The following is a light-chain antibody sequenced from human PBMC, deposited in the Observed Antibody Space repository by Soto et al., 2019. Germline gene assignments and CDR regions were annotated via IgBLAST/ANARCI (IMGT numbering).Light chain of an antibody. Sequence: QSAVTQPPSASGSPGLSVTISCTGTSSDVGAYNYVSWYQQHPGEVPKLLIYEVTQRPSGVPDRFSGSKSGNTASLTVSGLQAEDEADYYCNSYAGSNNLVFGGGTKVTVL. CDR3: NSYAGSNNLV. V-gene: IGLV2-8*01. CDR2: EVT. J-gene: IGLJ2*01. CDR1: SSDVGAYNY.